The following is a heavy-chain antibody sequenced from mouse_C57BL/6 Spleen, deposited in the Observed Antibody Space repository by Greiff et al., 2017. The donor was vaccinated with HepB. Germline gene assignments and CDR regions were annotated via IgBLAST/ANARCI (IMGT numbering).Heavy chain of an antibody. Sequence: DVKLVESGGGLVKPGGSLKLSCAASGFTFSDYGMHWVRQAPEKGLEWVAYISSGSSTIYYADTVKGRFTISRDNAKNTLFLQMTSLRSEDTAMYYCARDVLAAMDYWGQGTSVTVSS. V-gene: IGHV5-17*01. CDR2: ISSGSSTI. CDR3: ARDVLAAMDY. J-gene: IGHJ4*01. CDR1: GFTFSDYG.